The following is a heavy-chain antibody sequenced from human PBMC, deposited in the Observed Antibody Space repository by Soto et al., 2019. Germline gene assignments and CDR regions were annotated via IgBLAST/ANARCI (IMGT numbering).Heavy chain of an antibody. CDR2: INPKFGDT. J-gene: IGHJ6*02. D-gene: IGHD3-10*01. Sequence: QVQLVQSGAEVKEPGDSVRVSCEASGYTFTSYYIHWVRQAPGQGLEWMGWINPKFGDTTYAQDFQGRVSMTRDMSISTVYLELSRLTSDDTAIYYCARNMDYYYGAGSGNGPGFWGQGFTVTVFS. CDR3: ARNMDYYYGAGSGNGPGF. CDR1: GYTFTSYY. V-gene: IGHV1-2*02.